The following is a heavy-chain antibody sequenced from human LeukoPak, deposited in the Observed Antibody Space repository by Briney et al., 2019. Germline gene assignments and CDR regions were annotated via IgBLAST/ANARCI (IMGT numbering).Heavy chain of an antibody. Sequence: NPSETLSLTCTVSGGSISTYYWSWFRQPAGKGLEWIGRIVPSGHTIYNPSLKSRVTMSLDTSKNTFSLNLNSVTAADTAVYYCATGDYSFDNWGQGTLVTVSS. CDR2: IVPSGHT. CDR3: ATGDYSFDN. J-gene: IGHJ4*02. D-gene: IGHD4-17*01. V-gene: IGHV4-4*07. CDR1: GGSISTYY.